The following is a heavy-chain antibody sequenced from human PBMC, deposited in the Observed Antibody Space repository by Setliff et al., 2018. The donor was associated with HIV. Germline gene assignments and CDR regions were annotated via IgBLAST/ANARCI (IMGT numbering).Heavy chain of an antibody. CDR1: GGSISSITHY. V-gene: IGHV4-39*07. D-gene: IGHD4-17*01. Sequence: PSETLSLTCTVSGGSISSITHYWGWFRQPPGKGLELIGYIHYTGNTYYNPSLKSRVTISVDTSKNQFSLKLSSVTAADTAVYYCARDPPGYGDSKDYWGQGKLVTVSS. CDR2: IHYTGNT. J-gene: IGHJ4*02. CDR3: ARDPPGYGDSKDY.